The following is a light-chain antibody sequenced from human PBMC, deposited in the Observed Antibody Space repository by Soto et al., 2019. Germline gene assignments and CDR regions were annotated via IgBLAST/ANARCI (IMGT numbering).Light chain of an antibody. J-gene: IGLJ1*01. CDR3: CAYSTSGTHV. CDR1: SSDVGSYDY. CDR2: DVN. Sequence: QSVLTQPASVSGSPGQSITFSCTGTSSDVGSYDYVSWHQQHPGKAPKLIIYDVNSRPSGVPSRFSGSKSGNTASLTISGLQTEDEADYYCCAYSTSGTHVFGTGTKVTVL. V-gene: IGLV2-14*03.